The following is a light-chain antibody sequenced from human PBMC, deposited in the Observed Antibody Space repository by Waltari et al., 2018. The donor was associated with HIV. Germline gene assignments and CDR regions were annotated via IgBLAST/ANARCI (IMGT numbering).Light chain of an antibody. CDR2: LNSDGSH. CDR3: QTWGTGIQV. CDR1: SGHSHYA. V-gene: IGLV4-69*01. J-gene: IGLJ1*01. Sequence: QLVLTQSPSASASLGASVKLTCTLSSGHSHYAIAWHQQQPEKGPRYLMKLNSDGSHTKGAGIPDRFSGSSSGAERYLTISTLQSEDEADYYCQTWGTGIQVFGSGTKVTVL.